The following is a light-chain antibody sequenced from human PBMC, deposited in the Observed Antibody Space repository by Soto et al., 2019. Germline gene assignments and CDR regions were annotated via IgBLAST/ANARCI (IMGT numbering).Light chain of an antibody. CDR3: QQGYSNPRT. CDR1: QSISTY. J-gene: IGKJ2*02. Sequence: DIQMTQSPSSLSASVGDRVTITCRASQSISTYLNWYQQIPGKAPKLLIYAASTLQSGVPSRFSGGGSGTDLTLTISSLQPDDFATYFCQQGYSNPRTFGQGTKLEIK. V-gene: IGKV1-39*01. CDR2: AAS.